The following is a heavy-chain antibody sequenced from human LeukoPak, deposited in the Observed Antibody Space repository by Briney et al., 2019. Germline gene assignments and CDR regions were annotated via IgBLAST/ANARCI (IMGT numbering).Heavy chain of an antibody. CDR2: ISYDGSNK. V-gene: IGHV3-30*18. J-gene: IGHJ6*02. CDR3: AKSAGDYYGMDV. CDR1: GFTFSSYG. Sequence: PGRSLRLSCAASGFTFSSYGMHWVRQAPGEGLEWVAVISYDGSNKYYADSVKGRFTISRDNSKNTLYLQMNSLRAEDTAVYYCAKSAGDYYGMDVWGQGTTVTVSS.